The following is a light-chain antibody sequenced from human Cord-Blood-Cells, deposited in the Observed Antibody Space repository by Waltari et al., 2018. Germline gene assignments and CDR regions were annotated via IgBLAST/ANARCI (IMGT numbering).Light chain of an antibody. CDR3: ETWDSNTRV. Sequence: QPVLTQSSSASASLGSSVKLTCTLSSGHSSYIIAWHQQQPGKAPRYLMKLEGSGSYNKGSGGPGRFSGSSSGADRYLTLSNLQSEDEADYYCETWDSNTRVFGTGTKVTVL. CDR1: SGHSSYI. V-gene: IGLV4-60*03. J-gene: IGLJ1*01. CDR2: LEGSGSY.